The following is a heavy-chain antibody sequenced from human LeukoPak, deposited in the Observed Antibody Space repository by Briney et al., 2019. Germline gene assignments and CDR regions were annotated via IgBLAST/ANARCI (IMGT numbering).Heavy chain of an antibody. CDR3: ASHNSLGGPLAHFDY. D-gene: IGHD3-16*01. Sequence: SETLSLTCSVSGGSITSYYWSWIRQPPGKGLEWIGLIYYSANANYNPSLKSRVTISVDTSKKHLSLKLNSVTAADTAVYYCASHNSLGGPLAHFDYWGRGTLVTVSS. V-gene: IGHV4-59*08. CDR2: IYYSANA. J-gene: IGHJ4*02. CDR1: GGSITSYY.